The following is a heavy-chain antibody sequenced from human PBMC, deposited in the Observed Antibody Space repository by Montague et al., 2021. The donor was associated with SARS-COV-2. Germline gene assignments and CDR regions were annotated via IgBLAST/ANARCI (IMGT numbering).Heavy chain of an antibody. D-gene: IGHD3-3*01. J-gene: IGHJ4*02. V-gene: IGHV3-7*01. CDR1: GFTFSNYW. CDR3: ARDLSGSQYLYYFDY. CDR2: IQHDGSKK. Sequence: SLRLSCAASGFTFSNYWMSWVRQAPGKGLEWVANIQHDGSKKYYVDSVKGRFTISRDNSKKSLYLQMNSLRAEDTAVYYCARDLSGSQYLYYFDYWGQGTLVTVSS.